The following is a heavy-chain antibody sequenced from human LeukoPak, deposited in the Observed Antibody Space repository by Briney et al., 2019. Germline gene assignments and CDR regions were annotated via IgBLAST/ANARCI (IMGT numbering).Heavy chain of an antibody. CDR1: GGSISSSDYY. CDR3: ASAPSGPFEI. CDR2: IYYSGST. V-gene: IGHV4-39*01. J-gene: IGHJ3*02. Sequence: SETLSLTCTVSGGSISSSDYYWGWIRQPPGKGLEWIGSIYYSGSTYYNPSLKSRVTISIDTPKNQFSLKLSSVTATDTAVYYCASAPSGPFEIWGQGTMVTVSS.